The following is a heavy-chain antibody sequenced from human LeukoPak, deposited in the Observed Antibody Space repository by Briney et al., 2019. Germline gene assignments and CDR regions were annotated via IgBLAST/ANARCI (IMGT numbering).Heavy chain of an antibody. CDR2: ISAYNGNT. Sequence: GASVKVSCKASGYTFTSYGISWVRQAPGQGLEWMGWISAYNGNTNYAQKLQGRVTMTTDTSTSTAYMELRSLRSDDTAVYYCARALYCSGTSCYTVHWYFDLWGRGTLVTVSS. J-gene: IGHJ2*01. CDR1: GYTFTSYG. V-gene: IGHV1-18*01. D-gene: IGHD2-2*02. CDR3: ARALYCSGTSCYTVHWYFDL.